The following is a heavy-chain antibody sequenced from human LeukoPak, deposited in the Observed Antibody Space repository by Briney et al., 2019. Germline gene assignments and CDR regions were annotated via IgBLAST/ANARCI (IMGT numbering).Heavy chain of an antibody. CDR3: ARNYYDMSGYYYYFDY. D-gene: IGHD3-22*01. CDR1: GFTFISYW. J-gene: IGHJ4*02. Sequence: GGSLRLSCAASGFTFISYWMTWVRQAPGKGLEWLGSIKQDGSEKYYVDSVKGRFSISRDNAKKSLYLQMNSLRAEDTAVYYCARNYYDMSGYYYYFDYWGQGTLVTVSS. CDR2: IKQDGSEK. V-gene: IGHV3-7*05.